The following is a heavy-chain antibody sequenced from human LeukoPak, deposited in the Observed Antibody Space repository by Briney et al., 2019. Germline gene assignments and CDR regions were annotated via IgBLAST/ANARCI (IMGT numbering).Heavy chain of an antibody. D-gene: IGHD6-6*01. CDR2: IIPIFSTA. CDR1: GGTFSSYS. Sequence: SVKVSCKASGGTFSSYSISWVRQAPGHGLEWMGGIIPIFSTATYAQKFQGRVTITTDESTSTAYMELSSLRSEDTAVYYCARSLIAARPIEDAFDIWGQGTMVTVSS. CDR3: ARSLIAARPIEDAFDI. J-gene: IGHJ3*02. V-gene: IGHV1-69*05.